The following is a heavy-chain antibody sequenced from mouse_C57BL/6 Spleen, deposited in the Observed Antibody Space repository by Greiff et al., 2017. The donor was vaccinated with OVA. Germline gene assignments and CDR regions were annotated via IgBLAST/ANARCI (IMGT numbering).Heavy chain of an antibody. CDR1: GYSITSDY. CDR2: ISYSGST. Sequence: EVKLVESGPGLAKPSQTLSLTCSVTGYSITSDYWNWIRKFPGNKLEYMGYISYSGSTYYNPSLKSRISITRDTSKNQYYLQLNSVTTEDTATYYCARCNDGYYGGYAMDYWGQGTSVTVSS. D-gene: IGHD2-3*01. CDR3: ARCNDGYYGGYAMDY. J-gene: IGHJ4*01. V-gene: IGHV3-8*01.